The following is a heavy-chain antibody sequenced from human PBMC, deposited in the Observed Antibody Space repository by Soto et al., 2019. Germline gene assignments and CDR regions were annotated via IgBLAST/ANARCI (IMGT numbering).Heavy chain of an antibody. CDR3: ARDGYYYGSGSYYDY. D-gene: IGHD3-10*01. V-gene: IGHV3-48*03. Sequence: GGSLRLSCAASGFTFSSYEMNWVRQAPGKGLEWVSYISSSGSTIYYADSVKGRFTISRDNAKNSLYLQMNSLRAEDTAVYYCARDGYYYGSGSYYDYWGQGTPVTVSS. CDR2: ISSSGSTI. J-gene: IGHJ4*02. CDR1: GFTFSSYE.